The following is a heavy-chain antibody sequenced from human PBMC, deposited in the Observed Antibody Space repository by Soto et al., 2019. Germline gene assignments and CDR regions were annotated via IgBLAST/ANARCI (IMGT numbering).Heavy chain of an antibody. D-gene: IGHD2-2*01. J-gene: IGHJ3*02. CDR3: ARSIVVVPAAIAAFDI. V-gene: IGHV1-69*02. CDR1: GGTFSSYT. Sequence: QVQLVQSGAEVKKPGSSVKVSCKASGGTFSSYTISWVRQAPGQGLEWMGRIIPILGIANYAQKFQGRVTITADKSTSTAYMELSSLRSEDTAVYYCARSIVVVPAAIAAFDIWGQGTVVTVSS. CDR2: IIPILGIA.